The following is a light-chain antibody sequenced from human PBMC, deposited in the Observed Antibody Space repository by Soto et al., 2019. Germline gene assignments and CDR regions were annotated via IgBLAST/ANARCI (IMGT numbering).Light chain of an antibody. Sequence: QSVLTQPASVSGSPGQSIAISCTGTSSDVGVYNYVSWYQQPPGKAPKLMIYEVSNRTSGVSNRFSGSKSGNTASLNISGLQAEDEADYYCSSYTSSSTPWVFGGGTKLTVL. J-gene: IGLJ3*02. CDR3: SSYTSSSTPWV. V-gene: IGLV2-14*01. CDR2: EVS. CDR1: SSDVGVYNY.